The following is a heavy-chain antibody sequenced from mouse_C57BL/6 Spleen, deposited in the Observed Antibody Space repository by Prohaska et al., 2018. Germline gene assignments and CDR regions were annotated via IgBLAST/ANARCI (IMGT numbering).Heavy chain of an antibody. V-gene: IGHV8-12*01. CDR2: IYWDDDK. CDR3: ARRPHYYGSSSWYFDV. CDR1: GFSLSTSGMG. J-gene: IGHJ1*03. Sequence: QVTLKESGPGILQSSQTLSLTCSFSGFSLSTSGMGVSWIRQPSGKGLEWLAHIYWDDDKRYNPSLKSRLTISKDTSRNQVFLKITSVDTADTATYYCARRPHYYGSSSWYFDVWGTGTTVTVSA. D-gene: IGHD1-1*01.